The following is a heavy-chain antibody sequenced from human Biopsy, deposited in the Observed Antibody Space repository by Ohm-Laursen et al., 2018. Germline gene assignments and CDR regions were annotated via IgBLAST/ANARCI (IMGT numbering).Heavy chain of an antibody. D-gene: IGHD2-21*01. J-gene: IGHJ6*02. CDR2: ISWNGGSS. CDR3: AKDISIGGFAISYYYGMDV. V-gene: IGHV3-9*01. Sequence: SLRLSCSASGFTFDDYAMHWVRQAPGKGLEWVSSISWNGGSSGYADSVKGRFTISRDNARKSLYLQMNSLRPEDTALYYCAKDISIGGFAISYYYGMDVWGQGTTVTVSS. CDR1: GFTFDDYA.